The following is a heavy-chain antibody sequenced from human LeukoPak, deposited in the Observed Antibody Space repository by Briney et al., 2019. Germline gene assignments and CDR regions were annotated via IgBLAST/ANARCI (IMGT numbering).Heavy chain of an antibody. CDR3: ARDRGYSSSWIYYYYMDV. D-gene: IGHD6-13*01. J-gene: IGHJ6*03. CDR2: INPNSGGT. CDR1: GYTFTGYY. V-gene: IGHV1-2*02. Sequence: GASVKVSCKASGYTFTGYYMHWVRQAPGQGLEWMGWINPNSGGTNYAQKFQGRVTMTRDTSISTAYMELSRLRSDDTAVYYCARDRGYSSSWIYYYYMDVWGKGTTVTISS.